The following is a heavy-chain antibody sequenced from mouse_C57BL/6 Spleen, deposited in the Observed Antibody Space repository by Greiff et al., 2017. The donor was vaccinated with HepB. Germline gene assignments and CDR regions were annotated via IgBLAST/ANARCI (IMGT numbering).Heavy chain of an antibody. Sequence: VQLQQSGAELVKPGASVKISCKASGYAFSSYWMNWVKQRPGKGLEWIGQIYPGDGDTNYNGKFQGKATLTADKSSNTAYMQLSSLTSEDSAVYVCARRDESGGFAYWGQGTLVTVAA. CDR2: IYPGDGDT. CDR1: GYAFSSYW. V-gene: IGHV1-80*01. CDR3: ARRDESGGFAY. J-gene: IGHJ3*01.